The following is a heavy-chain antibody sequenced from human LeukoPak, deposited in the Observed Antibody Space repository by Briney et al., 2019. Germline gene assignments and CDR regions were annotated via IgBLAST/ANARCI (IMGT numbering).Heavy chain of an antibody. Sequence: PGGSLRLSCAASRFTFSSYAMDWVRQAPGKGLEWVLAISGSGGSTYYADSVKGRFTISRDNSKNTLYLQMNSLRAEDTAVYYCAKEGPSAMDPHFDYWGQGTLVTVSS. V-gene: IGHV3-23*01. J-gene: IGHJ4*02. CDR1: RFTFSSYA. CDR3: AKEGPSAMDPHFDY. D-gene: IGHD5-18*01. CDR2: ISGSGGST.